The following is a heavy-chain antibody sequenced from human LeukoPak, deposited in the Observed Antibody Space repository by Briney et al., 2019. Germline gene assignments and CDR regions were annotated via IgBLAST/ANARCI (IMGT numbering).Heavy chain of an antibody. D-gene: IGHD3-10*01. CDR1: GSTFSSYW. Sequence: PGGSLRLSCAASGSTFSSYWMHWVRQVPGKGLVWVSRINSDGSSTSYADSVKGRFTISRDNAKNTLYVQMNSLRAEDTAVYYCSTDSGHAFDIWGRGTMVTVPS. CDR3: STDSGHAFDI. V-gene: IGHV3-74*01. J-gene: IGHJ3*02. CDR2: INSDGSST.